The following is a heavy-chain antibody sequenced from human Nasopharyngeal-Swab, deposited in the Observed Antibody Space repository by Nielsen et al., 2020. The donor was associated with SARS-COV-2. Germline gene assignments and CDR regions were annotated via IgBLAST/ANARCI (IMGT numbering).Heavy chain of an antibody. CDR2: ISYDGSNK. D-gene: IGHD5-18*01. J-gene: IGHJ6*02. V-gene: IGHV3-30-3*01. CDR1: GFTFSSYA. CDR3: ARGLYSYGYFAYYYGMDV. Sequence: GESLKISCTASGFTFSSYAMHWVRQAPGKGLEWVAVISYDGSNKYYADSVKGRFTISRDNSKNTLYLQMNSLRAEDTAVYYCARGLYSYGYFAYYYGMDVWGQGTTVTVSS.